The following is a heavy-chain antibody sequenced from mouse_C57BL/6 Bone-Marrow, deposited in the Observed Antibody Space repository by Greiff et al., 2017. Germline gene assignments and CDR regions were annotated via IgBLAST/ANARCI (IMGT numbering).Heavy chain of an antibody. Sequence: EVHLVESGGGLVQPTGSLKLSCAASGFTFNTYAMHWVRQAPGKGLEWVARIRSKSSNYATYYADSVKDRFTISRDDSQSMLYLQMNNLKTEDTARYYCVRDYYGSRVWYFDVWGTGTTVTVSS. CDR1: GFTFNTYA. V-gene: IGHV10-3*01. CDR3: VRDYYGSRVWYFDV. CDR2: IRSKSSNYAT. J-gene: IGHJ1*03. D-gene: IGHD1-1*01.